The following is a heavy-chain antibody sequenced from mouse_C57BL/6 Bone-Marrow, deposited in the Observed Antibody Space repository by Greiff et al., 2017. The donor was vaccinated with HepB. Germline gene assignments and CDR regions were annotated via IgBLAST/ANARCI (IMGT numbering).Heavy chain of an antibody. J-gene: IGHJ4*01. CDR3: TDGGNYYGPRV. Sequence: VQLQQSGAELVRPGASVKLSCTASGFNIKDDYMHWVKQRPEQGLEWIGWIDPENGDTEYASKFQGKATITADTSSNTAYLQLSSLTSEDTAVYYCTDGGNYYGPRVWGQGTSVTVSS. V-gene: IGHV14-4*01. CDR1: GFNIKDDY. D-gene: IGHD1-1*01. CDR2: IDPENGDT.